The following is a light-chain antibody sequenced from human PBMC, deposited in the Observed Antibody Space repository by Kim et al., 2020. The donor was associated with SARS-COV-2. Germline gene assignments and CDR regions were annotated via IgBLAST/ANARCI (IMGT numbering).Light chain of an antibody. Sequence: IQLTQSPSSLSASVGDRVTITCRASQDISSNFAWYQQKPGKAPKLLIYAASTLQSGVPSRFSGSGSGTDFTLTISSLQPEDSASYYCQQLNSYPLTFGGGTKVDIK. CDR2: AAS. CDR3: QQLNSYPLT. CDR1: QDISSN. V-gene: IGKV1-9*01. J-gene: IGKJ4*01.